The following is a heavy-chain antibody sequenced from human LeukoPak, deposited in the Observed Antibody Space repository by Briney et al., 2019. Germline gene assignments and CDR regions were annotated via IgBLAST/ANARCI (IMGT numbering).Heavy chain of an antibody. Sequence: SQTLSLTCTVSGGSNSSGGYYWSWIRQHPGKGLEWIGYIYYSGSTYYNPSLKSRVTISVDTSKNQFSLKLSSVTAADTAVYYCARVLLWFGELSYFDYWGQGTLVTVSS. J-gene: IGHJ4*02. CDR1: GGSNSSGGYY. CDR3: ARVLLWFGELSYFDY. CDR2: IYYSGST. D-gene: IGHD3-10*01. V-gene: IGHV4-31*03.